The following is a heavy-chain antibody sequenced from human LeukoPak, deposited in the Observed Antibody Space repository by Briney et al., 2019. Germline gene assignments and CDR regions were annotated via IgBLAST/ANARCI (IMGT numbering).Heavy chain of an antibody. CDR1: GGSISSGGYS. CDR2: IYHSGST. J-gene: IGHJ6*02. D-gene: IGHD4-11*01. V-gene: IGHV4-30-2*01. CDR3: ARARNNYYYGMDV. Sequence: PSETLSLTCAVSGGSISSGGYSWSWIRQPPGEGLEWIGYIYHSGSTYYNPSLKSRVTISVDRSKNQFSLKLSSVTAADTAVYYCARARNNYYYGMDVWGQGTTVTVSS.